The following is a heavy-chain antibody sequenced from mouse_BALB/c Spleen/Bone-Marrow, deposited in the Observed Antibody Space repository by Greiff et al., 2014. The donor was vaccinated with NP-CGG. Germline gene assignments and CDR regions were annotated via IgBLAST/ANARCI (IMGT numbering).Heavy chain of an antibody. V-gene: IGHV2-9*02. CDR1: GFSLTNYG. J-gene: IGHJ4*01. Sequence: QVQLKQSGPGLVAPSQSLSITCTVSGFSLTNYGVHWVRQPPGKGLEWLGVIWADGSTNYNSALMSRLSISKDNSKSQVFFKMNSLQTDDTAMYYCARITTATGATDYWGRGTSVTVSS. CDR3: ARITTATGATDY. CDR2: IWADGST. D-gene: IGHD1-2*01.